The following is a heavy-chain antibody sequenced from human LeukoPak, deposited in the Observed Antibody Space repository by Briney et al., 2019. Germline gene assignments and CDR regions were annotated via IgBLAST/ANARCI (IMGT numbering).Heavy chain of an antibody. D-gene: IGHD6-19*01. CDR1: GYTLTELS. Sequence: GASVKVSCKVSGYTLTELSMHWVRQAPGKGLEWMGGFDPEDGETIYAQKFQVRVTMTEDTSTDTAYMELRSLRSDDTAVYYCARGQLSNPYQAVAGTNWFDPWGQGTLVTVSS. J-gene: IGHJ5*02. CDR3: ARGQLSNPYQAVAGTNWFDP. CDR2: FDPEDGET. V-gene: IGHV1-24*01.